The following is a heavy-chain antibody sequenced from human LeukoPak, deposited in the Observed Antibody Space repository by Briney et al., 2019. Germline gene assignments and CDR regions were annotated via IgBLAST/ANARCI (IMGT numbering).Heavy chain of an antibody. V-gene: IGHV3-30*02. J-gene: IGHJ4*02. CDR1: GITFTSSG. CDR2: IRYDGTNK. D-gene: IGHD1-26*01. CDR3: ARDSSGPSY. Sequence: GGSLRLSCAASGITFTSSGMHWVRQAPGKGLEWVAFIRYDGTNKYYADSVKGRFTVSRDNSKNTLELQMNSLRAEDTAVYYCARDSSGPSYWGQGTLVTVSS.